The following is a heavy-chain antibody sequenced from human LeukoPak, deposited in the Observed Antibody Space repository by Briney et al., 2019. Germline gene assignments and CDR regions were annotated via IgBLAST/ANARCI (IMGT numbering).Heavy chain of an antibody. J-gene: IGHJ4*02. CDR3: ARDPIPVLGVNFDY. D-gene: IGHD6-19*01. Sequence: SETLSLTCRVSGDSISSSDWWNWVRQPPGKGLQWIGQIYHNGATTYNPSLESRVTMSIDKSNAQFSLKLRSVTAADTAIYYCARDPIPVLGVNFDYWGQGILVTVSS. CDR2: IYHNGAT. CDR1: GDSISSSDW. V-gene: IGHV4-4*02.